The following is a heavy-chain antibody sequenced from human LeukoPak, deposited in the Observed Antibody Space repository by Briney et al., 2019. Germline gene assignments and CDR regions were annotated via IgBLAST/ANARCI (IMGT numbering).Heavy chain of an antibody. V-gene: IGHV1-8*01. D-gene: IGHD6-6*01. CDR3: ARATIEYSSSSGGYYFDY. CDR1: GYTFTSYD. J-gene: IGHJ4*02. Sequence: ASVKVSCKASGYTFTSYDINWVRQATGQGLEWMGWMNPNSGNTSYAQKFQGRVTMTRNTSISTAYMELSSLRSEDTAVYYCARATIEYSSSSGGYYFDYWGQGTLVTVSS. CDR2: MNPNSGNT.